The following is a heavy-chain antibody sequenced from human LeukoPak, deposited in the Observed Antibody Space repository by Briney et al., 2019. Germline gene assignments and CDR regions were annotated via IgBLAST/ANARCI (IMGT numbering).Heavy chain of an antibody. CDR3: ARAPSYSSGWYGFDL. CDR1: GYTFTSYD. CDR2: MNPNSGNT. D-gene: IGHD6-19*01. Sequence: GASVKVSCKASGYTFTSYDVNWVRQATGQGLEWMGWMNPNSGNTGYAQKFQGRVTMTRNTSISTAYMELSSLRSEDTAVYYCARAPSYSSGWYGFDLWGRGTLVTVSS. V-gene: IGHV1-8*02. J-gene: IGHJ2*01.